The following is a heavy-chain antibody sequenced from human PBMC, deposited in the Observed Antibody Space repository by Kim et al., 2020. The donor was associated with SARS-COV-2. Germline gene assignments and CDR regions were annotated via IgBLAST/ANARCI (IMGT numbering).Heavy chain of an antibody. J-gene: IGHJ6*01. CDR2: INHSGST. CDR3: ARWRMSGGYYSYYYYYGL. D-gene: IGHD1-26*01. CDR1: GGSFSGYY. V-gene: IGHV4-34*01. Sequence: SETLSLTCAVYGGSFSGYYWSWIRQPPGKGLEWIGEINHSGSTNYNPSLKSRVTISVDTSKNQLSLKLSSLTAADTAVYYCARWRMSGGYYSYYYYYGL.